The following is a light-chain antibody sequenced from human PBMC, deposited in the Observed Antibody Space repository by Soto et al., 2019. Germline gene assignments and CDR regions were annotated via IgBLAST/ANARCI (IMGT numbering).Light chain of an antibody. Sequence: DIVMTQSPGTLSVSPGERATLSCRASQSVSSNLAWYQQKPGQAPRLLIYDASTRATGMPARFSGSGSGTDFTLSISSLQSEDFAVYFCQQYNTWPPYTFGQGTKLEI. J-gene: IGKJ2*01. CDR1: QSVSSN. V-gene: IGKV3-15*01. CDR3: QQYNTWPPYT. CDR2: DAS.